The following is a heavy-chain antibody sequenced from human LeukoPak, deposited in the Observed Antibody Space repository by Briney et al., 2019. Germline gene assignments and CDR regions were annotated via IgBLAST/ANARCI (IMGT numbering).Heavy chain of an antibody. V-gene: IGHV3-9*01. J-gene: IGHJ5*02. CDR1: GFTFDDYA. Sequence: GGSLRLSCAASGFTFDDYAMHWVRQAPGKGLEWVSGISWNSGSIGYADSVKGRFTISRDNAKNSLYLQMNSLRAEDTALYYCAKDINYGGNSGWFDPWGQGTLVTVSS. CDR3: AKDINYGGNSGWFDP. CDR2: ISWNSGSI. D-gene: IGHD4-17*01.